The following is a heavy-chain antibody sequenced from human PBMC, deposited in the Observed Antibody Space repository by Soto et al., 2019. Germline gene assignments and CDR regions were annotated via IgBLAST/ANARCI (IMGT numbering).Heavy chain of an antibody. CDR3: ARSPKQWELRQSLIYYSGMDV. Sequence: GGSLRLSCAASGFTFSSYSMNWVRQAPGKGLEWVSSISSSSSYIYYADSVKGRFTISRDNAKNSLYLQMNSLRAEDTAVYYCARSPKQWELRQSLIYYSGMDVWGQGTTVTVSS. V-gene: IGHV3-21*01. J-gene: IGHJ6*02. CDR2: ISSSSSYI. D-gene: IGHD1-26*01. CDR1: GFTFSSYS.